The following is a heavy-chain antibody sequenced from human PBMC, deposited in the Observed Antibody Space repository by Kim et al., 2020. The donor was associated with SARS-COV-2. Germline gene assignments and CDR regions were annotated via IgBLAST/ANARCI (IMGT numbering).Heavy chain of an antibody. V-gene: IGHV4-39*01. CDR3: ARLRYCSSTSCRVGAFDI. J-gene: IGHJ3*02. Sequence: KSRVTIPVDTSKNQCSLKLSSVTAADTAVYYCARLRYCSSTSCRVGAFDIWGQGTMVTVSS. D-gene: IGHD2-2*01.